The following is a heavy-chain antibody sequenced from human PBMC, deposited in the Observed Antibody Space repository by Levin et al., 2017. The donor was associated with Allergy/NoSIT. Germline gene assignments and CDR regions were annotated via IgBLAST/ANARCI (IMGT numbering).Heavy chain of an antibody. Sequence: PSETLSLTCTVSGGSISSYYWSWIRQPAGKGLEWIGRIYTSGSTNYNPSLKSRVTMSVDTSKNQFSLKLSSVTAADTAVYYCSGGSRERWVYYYYGMDVWGQGTTVTVSS. CDR3: SGGSRERWVYYYYGMDV. J-gene: IGHJ6*02. V-gene: IGHV4-4*07. CDR2: IYTSGST. CDR1: GGSISSYY. D-gene: IGHD2-15*01.